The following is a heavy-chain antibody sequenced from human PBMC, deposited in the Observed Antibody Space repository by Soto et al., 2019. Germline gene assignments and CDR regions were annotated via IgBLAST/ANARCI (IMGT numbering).Heavy chain of an antibody. CDR1: GGTFSSYA. CDR3: ARDLAEGYSYDLYYYYYGMDV. Sequence: GASVKVSCKASGGTFSSYAISWVRQAPGQGLESMGGIIPIFGTANYAQKFQGRVTITADESTSTAYMELSSLRSEDTAVYYCARDLAEGYSYDLYYYYYGMDVWGQGTTVTVSS. J-gene: IGHJ6*02. V-gene: IGHV1-69*13. CDR2: IIPIFGTA. D-gene: IGHD5-18*01.